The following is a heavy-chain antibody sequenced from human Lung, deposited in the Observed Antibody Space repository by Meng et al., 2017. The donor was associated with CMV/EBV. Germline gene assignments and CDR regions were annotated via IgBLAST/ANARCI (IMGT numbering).Heavy chain of an antibody. V-gene: IGHV3-23*03. J-gene: IGHJ6*02. CDR1: RFTFSSYA. CDR2: IYSGGSST. Sequence: SCAASRFTFSSYAMSWVRQAPGKGLEWVSVIYSGGSSTYYADSVKGRFTISRDNSKNTLYLQMKSLRAEDTAVYYCARNLQLIVGANGPYYYYYVMDVWXQGPTVTVSS. CDR3: ARNLQLIVGANGPYYYYYVMDV. D-gene: IGHD1-26*01.